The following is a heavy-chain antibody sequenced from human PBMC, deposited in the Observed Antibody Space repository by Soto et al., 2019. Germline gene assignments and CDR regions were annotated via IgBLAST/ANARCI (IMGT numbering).Heavy chain of an antibody. J-gene: IGHJ4*02. D-gene: IGHD2-21*02. CDR3: ARHDPQTYCGGDCYYFFDY. CDR1: GGSISNIAYY. V-gene: IGHV4-61*05. Sequence: PSETLSLTCIVSGGSISNIAYYWAWIRQPPGKGLEWIGYIYYSGSTNYNPSLKSRVTISVDTPKNQFSLKLSSVTAADTAVYYCARHDPQTYCGGDCYYFFDYWGQGTLVTVSS. CDR2: IYYSGST.